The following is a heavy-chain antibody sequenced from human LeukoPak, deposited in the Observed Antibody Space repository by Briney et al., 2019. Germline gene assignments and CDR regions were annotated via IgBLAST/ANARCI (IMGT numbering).Heavy chain of an antibody. CDR1: GVSISSSNSY. V-gene: IGHV4-39*01. CDR3: ARHARSLWWFDP. D-gene: IGHD6-6*01. CDR2: IYYSGNT. Sequence: KPSETLSLTCTVSGVSISSSNSYWGWIRQPPGKGLEWIGSIYYSGNTYYNPSLKSRVTISVDTSKNQFSLKLSSVTAADTAVYYCARHARSLWWFDPWGQGTLVTVSS. J-gene: IGHJ5*02.